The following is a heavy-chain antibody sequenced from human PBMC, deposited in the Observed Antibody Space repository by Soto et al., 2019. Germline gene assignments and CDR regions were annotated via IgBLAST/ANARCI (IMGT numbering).Heavy chain of an antibody. V-gene: IGHV1-69*01. D-gene: IGHD3-16*01. CDR1: GGTFSSHA. CDR3: ARDVPLNYYDGTFSYYAMDV. J-gene: IGHJ6*02. CDR2: IIPFFKAT. Sequence: QVQLVQSGAEVKKPGSSVKVSCKASGGTFSSHAISWVRQAPGLGLEWMGGIIPFFKATNYAQKFQGRVTITADDSTSTAYMDLYSLRSEDTAVYYCARDVPLNYYDGTFSYYAMDVWGQGTTVTVSS.